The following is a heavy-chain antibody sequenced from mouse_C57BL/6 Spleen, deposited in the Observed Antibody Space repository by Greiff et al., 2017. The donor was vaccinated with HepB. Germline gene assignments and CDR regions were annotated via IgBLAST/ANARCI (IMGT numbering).Heavy chain of an antibody. CDR1: GFNIKDYY. V-gene: IGHV14-2*01. CDR2: IDPEDGET. D-gene: IGHD1-1*01. Sequence: EVKLVESGAELVKPGASVKLSCTASGFNIKDYYMHWVKQRTEQGLEWIGRIDPEDGETKYAPKFQGKATITADTSSNTAYLQLSSLTSEDTAVYYCASYYYGSYYFDYWGQGTTLTVSS. CDR3: ASYYYGSYYFDY. J-gene: IGHJ2*01.